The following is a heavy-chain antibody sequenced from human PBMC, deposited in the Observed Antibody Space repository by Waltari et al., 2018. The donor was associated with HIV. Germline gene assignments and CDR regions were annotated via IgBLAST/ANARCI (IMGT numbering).Heavy chain of an antibody. CDR2: IYYSGGT. CDR3: ANEVRGVIILGQDAFDI. Sequence: QLQLQESGPGLVKPSETLSLTCTVSGGSISSSSYYWGWIRQPPGKGLEGIGSIYYSGGTYYNPSLKSRVTSSVDTSKNQFSLKLGSVTAADTAVYYCANEVRGVIILGQDAFDIWGQGTMVTVSS. CDR1: GGSISSSSYY. V-gene: IGHV4-39*01. J-gene: IGHJ3*02. D-gene: IGHD3-10*01.